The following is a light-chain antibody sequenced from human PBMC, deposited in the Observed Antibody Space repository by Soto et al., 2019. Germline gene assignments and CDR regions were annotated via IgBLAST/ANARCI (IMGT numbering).Light chain of an antibody. V-gene: IGLV2-14*01. CDR1: SSDVGDYNY. Sequence: QSVLTQPASVSGSPGQTITISCTGTSSDVGDYNYVSWYQQHPGKAPKLMIYEVGNRPSGVSSRFSGSKSGNTASLTISGLQDEEQADYYCKSFTSRSTFVFGTRTKVTVL. CDR2: EVG. CDR3: KSFTSRSTFV. J-gene: IGLJ1*01.